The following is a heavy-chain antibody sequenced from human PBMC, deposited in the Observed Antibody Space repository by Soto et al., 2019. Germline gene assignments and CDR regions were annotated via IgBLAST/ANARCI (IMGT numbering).Heavy chain of an antibody. Sequence: QLQLQESGPGLVKPSETLSLTCTVSGGSISSSSYYWGWIRQPPGKGLAWIGSIYYSGSTYYNPSLTGRATISVDTSKNQFALKLSAVTAADTAVYYCARHRSSYFDYWGQGTLVTVSS. CDR1: GGSISSSSYY. CDR3: ARHRSSYFDY. CDR2: IYYSGST. J-gene: IGHJ4*02. V-gene: IGHV4-39*01.